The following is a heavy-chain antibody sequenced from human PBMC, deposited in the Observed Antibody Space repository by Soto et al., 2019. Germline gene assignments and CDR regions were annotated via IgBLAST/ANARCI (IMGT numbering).Heavy chain of an antibody. CDR2: ISTYNGNT. J-gene: IGHJ5*02. V-gene: IGHV1-18*01. Sequence: QVELVQSGPEVKKPGASVKVSCKASGYSFSNSGFSWMRQAPGQGLEWMGWISTYNGNTNYAQKFQGRLSMTRDTSTTTAFMELTTLRSDDTAVYYCARDEYNKGRNWLNPWGQGTLVTFTS. CDR1: GYSFSNSG. D-gene: IGHD1-20*01. CDR3: ARDEYNKGRNWLNP.